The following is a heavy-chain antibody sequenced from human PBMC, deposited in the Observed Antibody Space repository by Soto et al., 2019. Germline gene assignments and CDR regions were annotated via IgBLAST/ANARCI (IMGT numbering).Heavy chain of an antibody. Sequence: QVQLVQSGAEVKKPGASVKVSCKASGDTFSSYAISWVRQAPGQGLEWMGWIIPSFGTANYAQKFQGRVTISAENSTDTAYLEMSSLRSADTDVYYCAREVGGDPIGITIFVRVNWFDPWGQGALVAVSS. CDR2: IIPSFGTA. D-gene: IGHD3-3*01. CDR1: GDTFSSYA. CDR3: AREVGGDPIGITIFVRVNWFDP. J-gene: IGHJ5*02. V-gene: IGHV1-69*06.